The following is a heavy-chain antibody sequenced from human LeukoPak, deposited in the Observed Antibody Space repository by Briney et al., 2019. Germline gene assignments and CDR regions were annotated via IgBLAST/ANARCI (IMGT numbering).Heavy chain of an antibody. CDR3: ARDKGDYYDSSGYDY. Sequence: PGRFLRLSCAASGFTFSSYAMHWVRQAPGKGLEWVAVISYDGSNKYYADSVKGRFTISRDNSKNTLYLQMNSLRAEDTAVYYCARDKGDYYDSSGYDYWGQGTLVTASS. V-gene: IGHV3-30*04. CDR1: GFTFSSYA. J-gene: IGHJ4*02. CDR2: ISYDGSNK. D-gene: IGHD3-22*01.